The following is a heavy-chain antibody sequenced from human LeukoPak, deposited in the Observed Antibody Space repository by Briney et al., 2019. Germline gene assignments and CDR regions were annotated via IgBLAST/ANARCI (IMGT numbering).Heavy chain of an antibody. V-gene: IGHV3-23*01. CDR2: ISGSGVST. D-gene: IGHD1-7*01. J-gene: IGHJ4*02. CDR3: AKDERNWNYNLASQTYD. CDR1: GFTFSSYA. Sequence: GGSLRLACAASGFTFSSYAMSWVRQAPGKGLEWVSAISGSGVSTYYADSVKGRFTVSRDNSKNTLYLQMSSLRAEDTAVYYCAKDERNWNYNLASQTYDWGQGTLVTVSS.